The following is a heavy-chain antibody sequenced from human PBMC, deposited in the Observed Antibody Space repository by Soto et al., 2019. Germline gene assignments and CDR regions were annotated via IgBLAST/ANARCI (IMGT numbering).Heavy chain of an antibody. CDR2: IYYSGNT. Sequence: NPSETLSLTCTVSGGSISSYYWSWIRPPPGKGLEWIGYIYYSGNTNYNPSLKSRVTISVDTSKNQFSLKLSSVTAADTAVYYCARFRVGATTRHFDYWGQGTLVTVSS. J-gene: IGHJ4*02. D-gene: IGHD1-26*01. V-gene: IGHV4-59*01. CDR3: ARFRVGATTRHFDY. CDR1: GGSISSYY.